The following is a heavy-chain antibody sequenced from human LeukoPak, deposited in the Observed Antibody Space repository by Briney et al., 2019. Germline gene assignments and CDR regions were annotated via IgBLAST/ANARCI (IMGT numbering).Heavy chain of an antibody. D-gene: IGHD2-2*01. V-gene: IGHV1-18*01. CDR3: ARGQYCSSTSCYFRRTPALDP. Sequence: ASVKVSCKASGYTFTSYGISWVRQAPGQGLEWMGWISAYNGNTNYAQKLQGRVTMTTDTSTSTAYMELRSLRSDDTAVYYCARGQYCSSTSCYFRRTPALDPWGQGTLVTVSS. CDR2: ISAYNGNT. CDR1: GYTFTSYG. J-gene: IGHJ5*02.